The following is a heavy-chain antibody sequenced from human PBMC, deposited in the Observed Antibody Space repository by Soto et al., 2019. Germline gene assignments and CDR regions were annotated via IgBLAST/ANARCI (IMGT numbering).Heavy chain of an antibody. J-gene: IGHJ4*02. CDR3: AKDHPSYYDFWSGYYSAFDY. Sequence: GGSLRLSCAASGFTFSSYAMSWVRQAPGKGLEWVSAISGSGGSTYYADSVKGRFTISRDNSKNTLYLQMNSLRAEDTAVYYCAKDHPSYYDFWSGYYSAFDYWGQGTLVTVSS. V-gene: IGHV3-23*01. CDR1: GFTFSSYA. CDR2: ISGSGGST. D-gene: IGHD3-3*01.